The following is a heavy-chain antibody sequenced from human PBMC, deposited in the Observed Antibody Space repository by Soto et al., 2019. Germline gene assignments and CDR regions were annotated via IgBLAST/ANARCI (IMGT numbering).Heavy chain of an antibody. D-gene: IGHD3-22*01. CDR2: ISSSSSYT. Sequence: GGSLRLSCAASGFTFSDYYMSWIRQAPGKGLEWVSYISSSSSYTNYADSEKGRFTISRDNAKNSLYLQMNSLRAEDTAVYYCARVRVSSGYAFDIWGQGTMVTVSS. CDR1: GFTFSDYY. CDR3: ARVRVSSGYAFDI. J-gene: IGHJ3*02. V-gene: IGHV3-11*06.